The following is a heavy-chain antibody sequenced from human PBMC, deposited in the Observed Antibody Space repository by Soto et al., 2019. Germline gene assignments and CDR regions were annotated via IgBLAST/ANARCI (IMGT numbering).Heavy chain of an antibody. J-gene: IGHJ5*02. CDR1: GGSINSGDYY. CDR3: ARDGTAPGTHFPNWFDP. Sequence: PSETLSLTCTVSGGSINSGDYYWTWIRQPPGKGLEWIGYVYYNGGTYYNPSLGSRVTMSIDTSKNQFSLKLSSVAAPDTAVYYCARDGTAPGTHFPNWFDPWGQGLLVTVSS. V-gene: IGHV4-30-4*01. CDR2: VYYNGGT. D-gene: IGHD6-13*01.